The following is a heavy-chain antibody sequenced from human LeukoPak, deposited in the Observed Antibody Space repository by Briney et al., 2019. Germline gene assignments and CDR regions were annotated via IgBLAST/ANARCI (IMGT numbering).Heavy chain of an antibody. Sequence: GRSRILSCWETGVSVNSVDVGGGRIIQKKRLEWVSAISGGGGGTYNADSVKGRFTISRDNSKNTLYLQMNTLRAEDTAVYYCAKAAGYYYDNSGKVFDYWGQGTLVTVSS. CDR1: GVSVNSVD. V-gene: IGHV3-23*01. J-gene: IGHJ4*02. CDR2: ISGGGGGT. D-gene: IGHD3-22*01. CDR3: AKAAGYYYDNSGKVFDY.